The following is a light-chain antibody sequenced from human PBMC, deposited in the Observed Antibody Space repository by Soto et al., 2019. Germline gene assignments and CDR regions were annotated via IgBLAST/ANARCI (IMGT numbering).Light chain of an antibody. J-gene: IGLJ3*02. CDR2: YVT. CDR1: SSDV. Sequence: QSALTQPRSVSGSPGQSVTISCIGTSSDVVSWYQQHPDKAPKLIIYYVTQRPSGVPDRFSASKSGNTAPLTISGLQAEDEADYYCCSSAGGFTWVFGGGTKVTVL. CDR3: CSSAGGFTWV. V-gene: IGLV2-11*01.